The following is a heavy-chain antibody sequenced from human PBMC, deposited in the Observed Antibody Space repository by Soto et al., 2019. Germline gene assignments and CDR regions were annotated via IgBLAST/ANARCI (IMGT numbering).Heavy chain of an antibody. J-gene: IGHJ5*02. V-gene: IGHV3-33*01. CDR1: GFTFSSYG. D-gene: IGHD3-3*01. CDR3: ARSIRFLEWLNWFDP. Sequence: PGGPLRLSCAASGFTFSSYGMHWVRQAPGKGLEWVAVIWYDGSNKYYADSVKGRCTISRDNSKNTLYRQMNSLRAEDTAVYYCARSIRFLEWLNWFDPWGQVT. CDR2: IWYDGSNK.